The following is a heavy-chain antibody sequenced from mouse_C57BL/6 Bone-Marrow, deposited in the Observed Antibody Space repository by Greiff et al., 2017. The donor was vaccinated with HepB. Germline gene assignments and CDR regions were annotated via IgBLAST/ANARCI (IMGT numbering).Heavy chain of an antibody. V-gene: IGHV5-2*01. Sequence: EVKLMEPGGGLVQPGESLKLSCESNEYEFPSYDMSWVRKTPEQRLELVAAINSDGGSTYYPNTMERRFIISRDNTKKTLYLQMSSLRSEDTALYYCAREPADCWYFDVWGTGTTVTVSS. CDR1: EYEFPSYD. CDR2: INSDGGST. D-gene: IGHD6-1*01. J-gene: IGHJ1*03. CDR3: AREPADCWYFDV.